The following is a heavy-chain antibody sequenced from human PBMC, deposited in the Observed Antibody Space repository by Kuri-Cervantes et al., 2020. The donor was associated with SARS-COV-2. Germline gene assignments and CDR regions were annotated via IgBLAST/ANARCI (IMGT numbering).Heavy chain of an antibody. J-gene: IGHJ4*02. CDR3: ARGRGGTPHSPGGL. D-gene: IGHD1-1*01. V-gene: IGHV1-2*04. Sequence: ASVKVSCKASGYTFSGYYIHWVRQAPGQGLEWMGWINPNDGGTKYAQKFQDWVTMTRDTSVTTVYLDLSRLKSDDTAVYYCARGRGGTPHSPGGLWGQGTLVTVSS. CDR1: GYTFSGYY. CDR2: INPNDGGT.